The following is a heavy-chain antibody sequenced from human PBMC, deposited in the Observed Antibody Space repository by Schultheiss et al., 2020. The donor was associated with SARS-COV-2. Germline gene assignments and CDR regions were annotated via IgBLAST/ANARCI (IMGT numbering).Heavy chain of an antibody. CDR3: ALGGDFWSGYFLDY. V-gene: IGHV4-34*01. D-gene: IGHD3-3*01. CDR2: IYHSGST. Sequence: SETLSLTCAVYGGSFSGYYWSWIRQPPGKGLEWIGEIYHSGSTNYNPSLKSRVTISVDKSKNQFSLKLSSVTAADTAVYYCALGGDFWSGYFLDYWGQGTLVTVSS. CDR1: GGSFSGYY. J-gene: IGHJ4*02.